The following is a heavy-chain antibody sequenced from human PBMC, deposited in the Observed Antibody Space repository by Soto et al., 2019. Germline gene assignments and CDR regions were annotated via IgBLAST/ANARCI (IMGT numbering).Heavy chain of an antibody. CDR3: ARDKVRVGYCSSTSCLPYYGMDV. V-gene: IGHV1-69*06. D-gene: IGHD2-2*01. J-gene: IGHJ6*02. CDR2: IIPIFGTA. Sequence: SVKVSCKASGGTFSSYAISWVRQAPGQGLEWMGGIIPIFGTANYAQKFQGRVTITADKSTSTAYMELSSLRSEDTAVYYCARDKVRVGYCSSTSCLPYYGMDVWGQGTTVTVS. CDR1: GGTFSSYA.